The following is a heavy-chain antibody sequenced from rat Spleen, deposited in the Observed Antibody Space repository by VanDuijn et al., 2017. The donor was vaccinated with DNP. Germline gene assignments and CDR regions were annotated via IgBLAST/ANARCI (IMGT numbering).Heavy chain of an antibody. CDR3: TRKYTTDYYWYFDF. Sequence: EVQLVETGGGLVKPGKSLKLSCVASGFTFSNHWMTWIRQAPKKGLEWVATITNDGHNTYYQDSVKGRFTISRDNAKSTLYLQMNSLSSEDTATYYCTRKYTTDYYWYFDFWGPGTMVTVSS. J-gene: IGHJ1*01. V-gene: IGHV5-31*01. CDR1: GFTFSNHW. CDR2: ITNDGHNT. D-gene: IGHD1-6*01.